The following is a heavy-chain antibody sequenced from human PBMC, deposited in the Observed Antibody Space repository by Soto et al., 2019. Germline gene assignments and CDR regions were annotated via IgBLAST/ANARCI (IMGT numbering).Heavy chain of an antibody. V-gene: IGHV4-31*03. Sequence: PSETLSLTCTVSGGSISSGGYYWSWIRQHPGKGLEWIGYIYYSGSTYYNPSLKSRVTISVDTSKNQFSLKLSSVTAADTAVYYCARDAMVRGPYNWFDPWGQGTLVTVSS. CDR2: IYYSGST. D-gene: IGHD3-10*01. CDR3: ARDAMVRGPYNWFDP. CDR1: GGSISSGGYY. J-gene: IGHJ5*02.